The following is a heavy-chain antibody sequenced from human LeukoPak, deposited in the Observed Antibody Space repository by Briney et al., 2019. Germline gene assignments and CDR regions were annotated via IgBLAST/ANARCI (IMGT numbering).Heavy chain of an antibody. V-gene: IGHV3-30*02. J-gene: IGHJ6*03. Sequence: GGSLRLSCEASPFTFSSYGMHGVRQAPGKGRGGVAYVKYDGSNQQYADSVKGRFSISRDSSKNILYLQMNSLRAEDTAVYYCAKDRCSNGVGCYYYYMDVWGKGTTVTISS. CDR1: PFTFSSYG. D-gene: IGHD2-8*01. CDR2: VKYDGSNQ. CDR3: AKDRCSNGVGCYYYYMDV.